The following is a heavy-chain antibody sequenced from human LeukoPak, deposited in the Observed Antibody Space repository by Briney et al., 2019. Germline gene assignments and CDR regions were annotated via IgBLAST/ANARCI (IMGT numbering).Heavy chain of an antibody. V-gene: IGHV4-34*01. CDR2: INHSGST. Sequence: PSETLSLTCAVYGGSFSGYYWSWIRQPPGKGLEWIGEINHSGSTNYNPSLKSRVTISVDTSKNQFSLKLSSVTAADTAVYYCAREPYSSSWYRGSRNWSDPWGQGTLVTVSS. CDR3: AREPYSSSWYRGSRNWSDP. J-gene: IGHJ5*02. D-gene: IGHD6-13*01. CDR1: GGSFSGYY.